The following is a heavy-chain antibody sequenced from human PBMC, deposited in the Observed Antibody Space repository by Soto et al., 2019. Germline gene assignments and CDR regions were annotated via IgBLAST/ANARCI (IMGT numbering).Heavy chain of an antibody. CDR3: ARVPSSSGRAHFDY. D-gene: IGHD2-15*01. Sequence: QVQLVESGGGVVQPGRSLRLSCAASGFTFSSYAMHWVRQAPGKGLEWVAVISYDGSNKYYADSVTGRFTISRDNSKNTLYLQMNSLGAEDTAVYYCARVPSSSGRAHFDYWGQGPLVTASS. V-gene: IGHV3-30-3*01. CDR1: GFTFSSYA. CDR2: ISYDGSNK. J-gene: IGHJ4*02.